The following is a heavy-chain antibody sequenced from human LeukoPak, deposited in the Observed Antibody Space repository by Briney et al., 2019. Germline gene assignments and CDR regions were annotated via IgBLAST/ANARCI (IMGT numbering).Heavy chain of an antibody. Sequence: SETLSLTCTVSGGSISSGSYYWSWIRQPAGKGLEWIGRIYTSGSTNYNPSLKSRVTISVDTSKTQFSLKLSSVTAADTAVYYCARAAYHIVATITMQYYFDYWGQGTLVTVSS. D-gene: IGHD5-12*01. CDR3: ARAAYHIVATITMQYYFDY. J-gene: IGHJ4*02. V-gene: IGHV4-61*02. CDR1: GGSISSGSYY. CDR2: IYTSGST.